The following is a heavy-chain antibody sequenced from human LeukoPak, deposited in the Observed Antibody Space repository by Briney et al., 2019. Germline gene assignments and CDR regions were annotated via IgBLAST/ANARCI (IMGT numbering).Heavy chain of an antibody. J-gene: IGHJ6*02. V-gene: IGHV3-30*02. Sequence: PGGSLRLSCAASGFTFSSYGMYWVRQAPGKGLEWVTIIWYDGSNKYYADSVKGRFTISRDNSKNTLYLQMNSLRAEDTAVYYCARDLYYYGSGSFGKYYYYGMDVWGQGTTVTVSS. CDR2: IWYDGSNK. D-gene: IGHD3-10*01. CDR1: GFTFSSYG. CDR3: ARDLYYYGSGSFGKYYYYGMDV.